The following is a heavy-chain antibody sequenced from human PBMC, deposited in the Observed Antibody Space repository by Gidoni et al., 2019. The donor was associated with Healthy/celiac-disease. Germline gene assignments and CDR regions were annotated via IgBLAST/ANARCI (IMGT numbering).Heavy chain of an antibody. J-gene: IGHJ3*02. CDR1: GFTFSRYS. V-gene: IGHV3-21*01. Sequence: EVQLVESGGGLVKPGGSLRLSCAASGFTFSRYSMNWVRQAPGKGLEWVSSISSSSSYIYYADSVKGRFTISRDNAKNSLYLQMNSLRAEDTAVYYCAREVAVYCSGGSCYRSGAFDIWGQGTMVTVSS. CDR3: AREVAVYCSGGSCYRSGAFDI. CDR2: ISSSSSYI. D-gene: IGHD2-15*01.